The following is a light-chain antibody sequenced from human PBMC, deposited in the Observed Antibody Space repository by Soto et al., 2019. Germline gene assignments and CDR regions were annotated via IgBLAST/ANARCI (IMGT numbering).Light chain of an antibody. V-gene: IGKV3-20*01. CDR2: GAS. J-gene: IGKJ4*01. CDR3: QQYGSSPT. Sequence: EIVLTQSPGTLSLSPGERATLSCRASQSVSSSYLAWYQQKPGQAPRLLIYGASSRATGIPDRFSGSGSGTDLTLTISRLEPEDFAVYYCQQYGSSPTFGGGTKVEIE. CDR1: QSVSSSY.